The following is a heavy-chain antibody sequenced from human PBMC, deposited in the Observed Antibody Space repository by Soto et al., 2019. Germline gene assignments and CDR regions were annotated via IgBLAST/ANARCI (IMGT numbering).Heavy chain of an antibody. Sequence: QVQLQESGPGLVKPSQTLSLTCTVSGGSISSGGYYWSWIRQHPGKGLEWIGYIYYSGSTYYNPSLKRRVIISVDTSNSQYSLDLSSVTAADTAVYYCARVFGFGGMDVWGKGTTVTVSS. CDR3: ARVFGFGGMDV. CDR2: IYYSGST. V-gene: IGHV4-31*03. D-gene: IGHD3-10*01. CDR1: GGSISSGGYY. J-gene: IGHJ6*04.